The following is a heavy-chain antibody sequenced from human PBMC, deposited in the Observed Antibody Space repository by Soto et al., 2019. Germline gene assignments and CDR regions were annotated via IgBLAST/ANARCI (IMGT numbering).Heavy chain of an antibody. V-gene: IGHV3-11*05. D-gene: IGHD1-26*01. Sequence: QVPVVESGGGLVRPGGSLRLSCAASGFSFSDSYMSWIRQAPGKGLEWISSISSASSFTNYADSVKGRFTISRDNAKDSLSLQMNSLRAEDTAVYYCARASGRDNWFDPWGQGTLVTVSS. CDR3: ARASGRDNWFDP. CDR1: GFSFSDSY. J-gene: IGHJ5*02. CDR2: ISSASSFT.